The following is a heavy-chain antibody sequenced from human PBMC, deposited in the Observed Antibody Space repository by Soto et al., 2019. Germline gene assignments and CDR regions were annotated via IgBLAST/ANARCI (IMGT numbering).Heavy chain of an antibody. D-gene: IGHD4-17*01. V-gene: IGHV1-3*01. J-gene: IGHJ5*02. CDR3: ARIVYGGNRRYNWFDP. Sequence: QVQLVQSGAEVKKPAASVKVSCKASGYTFTSYAMHWVRQAPGQRLEWMGWINAGNGNTKYSQKFRGRVTITRDTPASTAYMELSSLRSEDTAVYYCARIVYGGNRRYNWFDPWGQGTLVTVSS. CDR1: GYTFTSYA. CDR2: INAGNGNT.